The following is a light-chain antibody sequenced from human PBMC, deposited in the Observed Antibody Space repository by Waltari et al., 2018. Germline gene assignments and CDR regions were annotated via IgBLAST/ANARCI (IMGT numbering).Light chain of an antibody. J-gene: IGKJ2*01. V-gene: IGKV1-39*01. Sequence: IQMTQSPSSLSASVGDGATITCRANQTISTFLNWYQQKLGRAPKLLIYKASHLQTGVPSRFSGSGSGTDFTLTVSSLQPEDFTTYYCQQSFSIPYTFGQGTKVEL. CDR1: QTISTF. CDR3: QQSFSIPYT. CDR2: KAS.